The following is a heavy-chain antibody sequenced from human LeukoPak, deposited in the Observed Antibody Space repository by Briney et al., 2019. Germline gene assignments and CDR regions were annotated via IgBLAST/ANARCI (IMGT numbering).Heavy chain of an antibody. V-gene: IGHV3-30*04. CDR2: ISYDGGNK. CDR3: AREMGMSLYPYFFDY. Sequence: GGSLRLSCAASGFTFSSYAMHWVRQAPGKGLEWVAVISYDGGNKYYADSVKGRFTISRDNSKNTLYLQMNSLRAEDTAVYYCAREMGMSLYPYFFDYWGQGTLVTVSS. J-gene: IGHJ4*02. CDR1: GFTFSSYA. D-gene: IGHD2-2*02.